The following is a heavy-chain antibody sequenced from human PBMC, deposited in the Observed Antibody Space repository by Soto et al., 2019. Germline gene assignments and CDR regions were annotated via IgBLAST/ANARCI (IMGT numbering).Heavy chain of an antibody. J-gene: IGHJ6*03. CDR3: ARKGAAASYAHYYMDV. V-gene: IGHV4-59*01. CDR2: VYYSGNT. D-gene: IGHD6-13*01. Sequence: SETLSLTCTVSGGSMSPYYWSWIRQPPGKGLEWIGYVYYSGNTNYNPSLESRVTISVDTSRNRFPLSLTSATAADTAVYYCARKGAAASYAHYYMDVWGRGTAVTVSS. CDR1: GGSMSPYY.